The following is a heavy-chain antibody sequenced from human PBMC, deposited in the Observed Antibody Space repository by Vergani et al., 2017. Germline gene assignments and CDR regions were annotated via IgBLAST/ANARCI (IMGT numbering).Heavy chain of an antibody. J-gene: IGHJ3*02. D-gene: IGHD6-25*01. Sequence: QVQLQESGPGLVKPSETLSLTCTVSGGSISSYYWSWIRQPPGKGPEWIGYIYYSGSTNYNPSLKSRVTISVDTSKNQFSLKLSSVTAADTAVYYCARDRKAGAFDIWGQGTMVTVSS. CDR3: ARDRKAGAFDI. CDR1: GGSISSYY. CDR2: IYYSGST. V-gene: IGHV4-59*01.